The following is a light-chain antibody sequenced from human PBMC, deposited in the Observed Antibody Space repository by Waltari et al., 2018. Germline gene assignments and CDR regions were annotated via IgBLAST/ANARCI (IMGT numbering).Light chain of an antibody. CDR2: YDS. Sequence: SSELTQDPAVSVALGQTVRITCQGGSLRTSHAGRYQQKPGQAPILVISYDSDRPSGIPERFSGSNSGNTATLTISRVEAADEADYYCQVWDANNDPGVFGTGTEVTVL. CDR3: QVWDANNDPGV. CDR1: SLRTSH. J-gene: IGLJ1*01. V-gene: IGLV3-21*04.